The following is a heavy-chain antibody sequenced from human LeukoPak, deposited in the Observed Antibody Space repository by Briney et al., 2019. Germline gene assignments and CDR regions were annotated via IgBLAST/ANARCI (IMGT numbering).Heavy chain of an antibody. CDR2: IKQDESEK. CDR3: ARPRWLQFGPHDA. Sequence: GGSLRLSCAASGFTLSTFWMSWVRQAPGKGLEWVADIKQDESEKYYVDSVKGRFTISRDNSKNSLFLQMNSLRVGDTAVYYCARPRWLQFGPHDAWGQGTLVTVSS. CDR1: GFTLSTFW. V-gene: IGHV3-7*01. D-gene: IGHD5-24*01. J-gene: IGHJ5*02.